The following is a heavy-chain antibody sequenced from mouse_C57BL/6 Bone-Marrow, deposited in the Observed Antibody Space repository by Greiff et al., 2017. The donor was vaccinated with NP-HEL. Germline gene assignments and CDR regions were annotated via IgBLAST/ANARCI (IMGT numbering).Heavy chain of an antibody. CDR1: GFTFTDYY. J-gene: IGHJ4*01. D-gene: IGHD4-1*02. CDR3: ARQLGREDAMDY. V-gene: IGHV7-3*01. CDR2: IRNKANGYTT. Sequence: EVKLVESGGGLVQPGGSLSLSCAASGFTFTDYYMSWVRQPPGKALEWLGFIRNKANGYTTEYSASVKGRFTISRDNSQSILYLQMNALRAEDSATYYCARQLGREDAMDYWGQGTSVTVSS.